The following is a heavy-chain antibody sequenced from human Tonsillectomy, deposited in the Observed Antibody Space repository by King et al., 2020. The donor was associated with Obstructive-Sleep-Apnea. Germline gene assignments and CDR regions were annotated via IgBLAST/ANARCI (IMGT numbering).Heavy chain of an antibody. CDR1: IGSISGSSYY. CDR2: IYYSGST. D-gene: IGHD3-9*01. V-gene: IGHV4-39*07. J-gene: IGHJ4*02. Sequence: QLQESGPGLVKPSETLSLTCTVSIGSISGSSYYLDWIRQPPGKGLEWIGSIYYSGSTYYNPSLKSRLTMSVDTSKNQFSLKPSSVTAADTAVYYCARKLRYFDWLSKGYFDYWGQGTLVTVSS. CDR3: ARKLRYFDWLSKGYFDY.